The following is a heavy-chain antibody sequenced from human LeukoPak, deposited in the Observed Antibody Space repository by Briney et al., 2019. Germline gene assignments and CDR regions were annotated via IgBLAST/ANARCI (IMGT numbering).Heavy chain of an antibody. CDR1: GGSISSYY. CDR3: ASYKRNAFDI. Sequence: SETLSLTWTVSGGSISSYYWSWIRQPPGKGLEWIGYIYYSGSTNYNPSLKSRVTISVDTSKNQFSLKLSSVTAADTAVYYCASYKRNAFDIWGQGTMVTVSS. J-gene: IGHJ3*02. D-gene: IGHD1-1*01. CDR2: IYYSGST. V-gene: IGHV4-59*01.